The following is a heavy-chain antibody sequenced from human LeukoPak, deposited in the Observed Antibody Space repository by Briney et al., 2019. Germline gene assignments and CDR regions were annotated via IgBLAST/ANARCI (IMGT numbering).Heavy chain of an antibody. CDR1: GGSFSGYY. CDR3: ARGWPPSSGWYGI. J-gene: IGHJ3*02. V-gene: IGHV4-34*01. D-gene: IGHD6-19*01. CDR2: INHSGST. Sequence: PSETLSLTCAVYGGSFSGYYWSWTRQPPGKGLEWIGEINHSGSTNYNPSLKSRVTISVDTSKNQFSLKLSSVTAADTAVYYCARGWPPSSGWYGIRGQGTMVTVSS.